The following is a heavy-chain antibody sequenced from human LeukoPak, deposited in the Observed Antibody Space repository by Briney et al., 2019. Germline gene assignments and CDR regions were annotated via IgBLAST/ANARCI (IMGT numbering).Heavy chain of an antibody. CDR1: GFTFSSYA. CDR3: AKDRDSSGYYFGYWFDP. CDR2: ISGSGGST. J-gene: IGHJ5*02. Sequence: AGGSLRLSCAASGFTFSSYAMSWVRQAPGKGLEWVSAISGSGGSTYYADSVKGRFTISRDNSKNTLYLQTNSLRAEDTAVYYCAKDRDSSGYYFGYWFDPWGQGTLVTVSS. V-gene: IGHV3-23*01. D-gene: IGHD3-22*01.